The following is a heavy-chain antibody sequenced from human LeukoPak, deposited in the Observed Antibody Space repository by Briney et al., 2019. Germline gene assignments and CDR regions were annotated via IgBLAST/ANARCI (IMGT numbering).Heavy chain of an antibody. J-gene: IGHJ4*02. CDR1: GGSISNYY. D-gene: IGHD2-2*02. Sequence: PSETLSLTCTVSGGSISNYYWSWLRQPPGKGLEWIGYIYQSGSTDYNPSLKSRVTISVDTSKNQFSLKLSSVTAADTAVYYCARCTSTSCYNFDYWGQGSLVTVSS. V-gene: IGHV4-59*08. CDR3: ARCTSTSCYNFDY. CDR2: IYQSGST.